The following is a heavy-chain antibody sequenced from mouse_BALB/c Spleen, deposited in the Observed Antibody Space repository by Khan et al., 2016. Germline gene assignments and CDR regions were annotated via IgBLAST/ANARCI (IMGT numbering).Heavy chain of an antibody. Sequence: EVQLQESGPGLVKPSQSLSLTCTVTGYSITSDYAWNWIRQFPGNKLEWMGYISYSGSTSYNPSLKSRISITRDTPKNQFFLQFNSVTTEDTATYYCAINWDEEDYWGQGTLVTVSA. CDR3: AINWDEEDY. CDR2: ISYSGST. V-gene: IGHV3-2*02. J-gene: IGHJ3*01. D-gene: IGHD4-1*02. CDR1: GYSITSDYA.